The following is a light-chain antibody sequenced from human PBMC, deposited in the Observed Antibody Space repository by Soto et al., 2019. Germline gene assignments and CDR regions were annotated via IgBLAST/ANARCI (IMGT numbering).Light chain of an antibody. V-gene: IGKV3-15*01. CDR3: QQCNNWPYP. CDR2: DSS. Sequence: EVVMTQSPATLSLSPGERATLSCRASQSVSSNLVWYQQKPGQAPRLLIYDSSTRATGIPARFSGSGSGTEFALTIGSLHSEDFALYFCQQCNNWPYPFGHGTKLEIK. CDR1: QSVSSN. J-gene: IGKJ2*01.